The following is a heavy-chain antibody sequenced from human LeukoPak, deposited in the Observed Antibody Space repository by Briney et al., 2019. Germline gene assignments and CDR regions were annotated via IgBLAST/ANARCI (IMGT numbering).Heavy chain of an antibody. Sequence: GGSLRLSCVASGFTFSSYSMNWVRQAPGKGLEWVSCISSTSRYIYYADSVKGRFTISRDNAKNSLYLQMNSLRAEDTAVYYCAREGGYYDSSGYYDKAFDYWGQGTLVTVSS. CDR3: AREGGYYDSSGYYDKAFDY. D-gene: IGHD3-22*01. CDR1: GFTFSSYS. J-gene: IGHJ4*02. CDR2: ISSTSRYI. V-gene: IGHV3-21*01.